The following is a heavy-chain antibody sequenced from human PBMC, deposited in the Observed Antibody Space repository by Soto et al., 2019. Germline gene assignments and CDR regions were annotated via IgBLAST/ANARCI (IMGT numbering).Heavy chain of an antibody. Sequence: PGGSLRLSCAASGFIFSSYGMHWVRQAPGKGLEWVAVISYDGRNKDHADSVKGRFTISRDNSKNTLYLQMNSLRAEDTAMYYCARLPPVSVLNWFDPWGQGTLVTVSS. V-gene: IGHV3-30*03. J-gene: IGHJ5*02. CDR1: GFIFSSYG. D-gene: IGHD2-8*01. CDR2: ISYDGRNK. CDR3: ARLPPVSVLNWFDP.